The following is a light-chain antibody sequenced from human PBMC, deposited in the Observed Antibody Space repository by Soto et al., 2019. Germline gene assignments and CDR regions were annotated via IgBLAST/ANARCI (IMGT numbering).Light chain of an antibody. J-gene: IGKJ3*01. Sequence: EIVLTQSPATLSLSPGERATLSCRASQSVSSYLAWYQQKPGQAPRLLIYDASNRATGIPARFSGSGSGTDFTLTISSLEPEDFAVYYGQQRSNGPNFGPGTKVDIK. CDR1: QSVSSY. CDR2: DAS. V-gene: IGKV3-11*01. CDR3: QQRSNGPN.